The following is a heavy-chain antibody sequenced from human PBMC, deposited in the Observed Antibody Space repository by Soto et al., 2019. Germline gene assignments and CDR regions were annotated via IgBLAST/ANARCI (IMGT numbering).Heavy chain of an antibody. CDR1: GQSFSGHS. D-gene: IGHD1-1*01. V-gene: IGHV4-34*01. Sequence: QVQLQQWGAGLVKPSETLSLSCAVYGQSFSGHSWAWIRQPPGKGLEWIGEINESGSTYYNPSLKSRVTITTDTSKNQFPLKLSSVSAADTAAYFCARGSGIVALPSELEDVNYDYWGQGTLVNVSS. CDR2: INESGST. J-gene: IGHJ4*02. CDR3: ARGSGIVALPSELEDVNYDY.